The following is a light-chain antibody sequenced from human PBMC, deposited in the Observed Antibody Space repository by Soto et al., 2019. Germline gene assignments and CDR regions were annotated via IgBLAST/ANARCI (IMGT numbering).Light chain of an antibody. CDR1: HSVSSN. J-gene: IGKJ4*01. CDR2: GAS. CDR3: QQYNNWPPLT. Sequence: EIVMTQSPATLSVSPGERATLSCRASHSVSSNLAWYQQKPGQAPRLLIYGASTRASGIPARLSGSGSGTDFTLTISSLQSEDFAVYYCQQYNNWPPLTFGGGTKVEIK. V-gene: IGKV3D-15*01.